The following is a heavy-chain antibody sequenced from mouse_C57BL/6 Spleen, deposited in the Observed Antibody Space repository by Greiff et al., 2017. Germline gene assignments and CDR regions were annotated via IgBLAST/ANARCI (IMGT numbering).Heavy chain of an antibody. CDR3: ARGEVYDGYYVYAMDY. D-gene: IGHD2-3*01. CDR1: GYTFTSYW. J-gene: IGHJ4*01. CDR2: IYPGSGST. Sequence: QVQLQQSGAELVKPGASVKMSCKASGYTFTSYWITWVKQRPGQGLEWIGDIYPGSGSTNYNEQFKSKATLTVDPSSSTAYMPLSSLTSEDSAVYYCARGEVYDGYYVYAMDYGGQGTSVTVSS. V-gene: IGHV1-55*01.